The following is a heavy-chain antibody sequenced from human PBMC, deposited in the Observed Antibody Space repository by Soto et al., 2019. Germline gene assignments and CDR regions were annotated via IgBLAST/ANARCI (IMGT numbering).Heavy chain of an antibody. Sequence: TLSLTCAVSGGSISRRGYSWSWIRQPPGKGLEWIGYIYHSGSTYYNPSLKSRVTISVHRSKNQSSLKLSSVTAADTAVYYCARVPDRWGQGTLVTSPQ. D-gene: IGHD2-2*01. V-gene: IGHV4-30-2*01. J-gene: IGHJ5*02. CDR1: GGSISRRGYS. CDR3: ARVPDR. CDR2: IYHSGST.